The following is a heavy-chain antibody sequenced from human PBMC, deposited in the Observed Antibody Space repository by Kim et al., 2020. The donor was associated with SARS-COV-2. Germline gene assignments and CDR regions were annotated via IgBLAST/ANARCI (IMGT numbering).Heavy chain of an antibody. CDR2: INGDGSIT. CDR1: GIPFRNHW. Sequence: GGSLRLSCAVSGIPFRNHWMHWVRQAPGKGLVWVSGINGDGSITTYAGFGKGRFTISKDYAKSTLHLQLNNVTAEDTATYYCVRDTGPDGADAFDVWG. V-gene: IGHV3-74*03. J-gene: IGHJ3*01. D-gene: IGHD3-10*01. CDR3: VRDTGPDGADAFDV.